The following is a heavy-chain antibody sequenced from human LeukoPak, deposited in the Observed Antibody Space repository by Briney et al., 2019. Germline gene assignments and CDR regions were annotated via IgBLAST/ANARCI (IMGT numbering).Heavy chain of an antibody. CDR3: ARAPAGCGGTCAFDH. Sequence: SETLSLTCTVSGGSISSGGYYWSWIRQHPGKGLEWIGYIYYSGSTYYNPSLKSRVTLSVDTSENQFSLRLTSVTAADTALYYCARAPAGCGGTCAFDHWGQGILVTVSS. D-gene: IGHD2-15*01. CDR2: IYYSGST. CDR1: GGSISSGGYY. V-gene: IGHV4-31*03. J-gene: IGHJ4*02.